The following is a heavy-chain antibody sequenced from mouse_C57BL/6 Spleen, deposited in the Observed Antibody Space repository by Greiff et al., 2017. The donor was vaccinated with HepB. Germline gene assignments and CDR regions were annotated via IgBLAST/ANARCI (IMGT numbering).Heavy chain of an antibody. J-gene: IGHJ1*03. CDR3: ASDPITTVVAPYWYFDV. V-gene: IGHV5-16*01. CDR1: GFTFSDYY. Sequence: EVKLMESEGGLVQPGSSMKLSCTASGFTFSDYYMAWVRQVPEKGLEWVANINYDGSSTYYLDSLKSRFIISRDNAKNILYLQMSSLKSEDTATYYCASDPITTVVAPYWYFDVWGTGTTVTVSS. D-gene: IGHD1-1*01. CDR2: INYDGSST.